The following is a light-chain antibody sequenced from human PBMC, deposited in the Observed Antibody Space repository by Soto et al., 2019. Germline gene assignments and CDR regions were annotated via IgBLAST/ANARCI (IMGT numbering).Light chain of an antibody. V-gene: IGKV1-39*01. CDR3: QHYDKWPPFT. Sequence: DIRMTQSPASLSASVGDRVTVTCRASQNIDKYLHWYQQKPGKAPNLLIFSASILQSGVPSRFIGSGSGTEFTLTISGLQSEDFAIYYCQHYDKWPPFTFGPGTKVDIK. CDR1: QNIDKY. J-gene: IGKJ3*01. CDR2: SAS.